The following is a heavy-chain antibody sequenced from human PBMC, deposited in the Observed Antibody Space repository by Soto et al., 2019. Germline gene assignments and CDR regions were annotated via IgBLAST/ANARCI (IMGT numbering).Heavy chain of an antibody. D-gene: IGHD5-12*01. CDR1: GYTFTSYG. J-gene: IGHJ4*02. V-gene: IGHV1-18*01. CDR3: ARADSGYESPYFDY. Sequence: ASVKVSCKASGYTFTSYGMSWVRQAPGQGLEWMGWISAYNGNTNYAQKLQGRVTMTTDTSTSTAYMELRSLRSDDTAVYYCARADSGYESPYFDYWGQGTLVTVSS. CDR2: ISAYNGNT.